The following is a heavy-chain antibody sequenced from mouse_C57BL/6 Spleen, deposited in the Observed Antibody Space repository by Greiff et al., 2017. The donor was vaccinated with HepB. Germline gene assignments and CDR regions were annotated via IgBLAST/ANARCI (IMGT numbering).Heavy chain of an antibody. V-gene: IGHV1-55*01. CDR2: IYPGSGST. CDR1: GYTFTSYW. D-gene: IGHD2-2*01. J-gene: IGHJ2*01. Sequence: VQLQQPGAELVKPGASVKMSCKASGYTFTSYWITWVKQRPGQGLEWIGDIYPGSGSTNYNEKFKSKATLTVDTSSSTAYMQLSSLTSEDSAVYYCARGVTTGRYFDYWGQGTTLTVSS. CDR3: ARGVTTGRYFDY.